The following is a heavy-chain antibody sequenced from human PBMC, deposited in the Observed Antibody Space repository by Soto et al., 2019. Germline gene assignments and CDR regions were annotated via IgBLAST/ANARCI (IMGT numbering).Heavy chain of an antibody. CDR1: GGSISSGGYY. J-gene: IGHJ5*02. D-gene: IGHD3-16*02. V-gene: IGHV4-31*03. CDR2: IYYSGST. Sequence: PSETLSLTCTVSGGSISSGGYYWSWIRQHPGKGLEWIGYIYYSGSTYYNPSLKSRVTISVDTSNNQFSLNLNSVTASDTAVYYCAGRDSLASVSLNFRELSNYKWIDPWGPGTLVTVSS. CDR3: AGRDSLASVSLNFRELSNYKWIDP.